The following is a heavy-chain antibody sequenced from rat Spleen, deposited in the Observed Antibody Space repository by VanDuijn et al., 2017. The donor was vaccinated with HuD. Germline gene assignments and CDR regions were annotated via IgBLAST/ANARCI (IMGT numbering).Heavy chain of an antibody. CDR1: GYSITSNYR. D-gene: IGHD1-4*01. CDR2: INGAGST. CDR3: ARGAGYVLDA. V-gene: IGHV3-3*01. J-gene: IGHJ4*01. Sequence: EVQLQESGPGLVKPSQSLSLTCSVTGYSITSNYRWNWIRKFPGNKLEGMGYINGAGSTNYNPSLRSRISISRGTSKNQFFLQVNSVTTEDTATYYCARGAGYVLDAWGQGASVTVSS.